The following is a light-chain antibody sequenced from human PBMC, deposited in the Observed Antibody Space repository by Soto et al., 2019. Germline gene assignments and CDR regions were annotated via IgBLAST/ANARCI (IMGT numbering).Light chain of an antibody. CDR1: QSLLYSDGNTY. V-gene: IGKV2-30*01. J-gene: IGKJ1*01. CDR3: MQGTYWPT. Sequence: DVVITHAPLSLTVTLVHQAYLSLRSSQSLLYSDGNTYLNWFQQRPGQSPRRLIYKVSNRDSGVPDRFSGSGSGTDFTLKISRVEAEDVGIYYCMQGTYWPTCGQGTTVDIK. CDR2: KVS.